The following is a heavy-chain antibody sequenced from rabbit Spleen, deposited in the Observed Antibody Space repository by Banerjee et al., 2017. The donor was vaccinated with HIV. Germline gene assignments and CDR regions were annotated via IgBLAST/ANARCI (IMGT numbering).Heavy chain of an antibody. CDR1: GVSFSGDSY. CDR2: IDSGSSGFT. V-gene: IGHV1S40*01. J-gene: IGHJ6*01. Sequence: YLEESGGDLVKPGASLTLTCIASGVSFSGDSYMCWVRQAPGKGLEWIVCIDSGSSGFTYFASWAKGRFTISKTSSTTVTLQVTSLTAADTATYFCARDSGTSFSSYGMDLWGPGTLVTVS. D-gene: IGHD8-1*01. CDR3: ARDSGTSFSSYGMDL.